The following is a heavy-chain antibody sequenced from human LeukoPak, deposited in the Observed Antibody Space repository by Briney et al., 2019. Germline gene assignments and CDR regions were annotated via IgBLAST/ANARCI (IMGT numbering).Heavy chain of an antibody. Sequence: GGSLRLSCAASGFTFSSYAMSWVRQVPGKGLERVSDISGSGDSIYYADSVKGRFTISRDNPKNTLYLQMNSLRAEDTAVYYCAKDRSDYSNYEAYYWGQGTLVTVSS. CDR3: AKDRSDYSNYEAYY. J-gene: IGHJ4*02. CDR1: GFTFSSYA. CDR2: ISGSGDSI. V-gene: IGHV3-23*01. D-gene: IGHD4-11*01.